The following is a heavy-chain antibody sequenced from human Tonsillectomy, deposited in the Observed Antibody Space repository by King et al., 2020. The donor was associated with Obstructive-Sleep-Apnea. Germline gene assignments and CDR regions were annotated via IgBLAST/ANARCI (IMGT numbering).Heavy chain of an antibody. Sequence: LQLQESGPGLVKPSETLSLTCTVSGGSISSSSYYWGWIRQPPGKGLEWIGCIYYSGSTYYNPSLKSRVTISVDTSKNQFSLKLSSVTAADAAVYYCARAITYYYDSSGYITTYYFDYWGQGTLVTVSS. CDR1: GGSISSSSYY. CDR2: IYYSGST. D-gene: IGHD3-22*01. J-gene: IGHJ4*02. V-gene: IGHV4-39*07. CDR3: ARAITYYYDSSGYITTYYFDY.